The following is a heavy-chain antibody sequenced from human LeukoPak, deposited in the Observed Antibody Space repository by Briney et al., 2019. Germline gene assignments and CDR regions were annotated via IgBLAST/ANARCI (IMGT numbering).Heavy chain of an antibody. CDR1: GGSISSYY. Sequence: SETLSLTCTVSGGSISSYYWSWIRRPAGKGLEWIGRIYTSGSTNYNPSLKSRVTMSVDTSKNQFSLKLSSVTAADTAVYYCARDSRIVGATGYFDYWGQGTLVTVSS. V-gene: IGHV4-4*07. CDR3: ARDSRIVGATGYFDY. J-gene: IGHJ4*02. CDR2: IYTSGST. D-gene: IGHD1-26*01.